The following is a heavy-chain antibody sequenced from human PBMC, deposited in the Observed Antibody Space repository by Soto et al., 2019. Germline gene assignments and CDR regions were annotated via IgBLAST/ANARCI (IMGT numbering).Heavy chain of an antibody. CDR3: AGGPRYCSIVVCQYYFDY. D-gene: IGHD2-8*01. J-gene: IGHJ4*02. CDR2: MNPNSGNT. CDR1: GYTFTSYD. Sequence: ASVKVSCKASGYTFTSYDINWVRQATGQGLEWMGWMNPNSGNTGYAQKFQGRVTMTRNTSISTAYMELSSLRSEDTAVYYCAGGPRYCSIVVCQYYFDYGGQGPLGTVAS. V-gene: IGHV1-8*01.